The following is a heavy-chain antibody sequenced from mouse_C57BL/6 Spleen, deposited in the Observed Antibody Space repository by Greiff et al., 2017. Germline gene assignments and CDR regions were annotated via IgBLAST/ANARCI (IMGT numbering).Heavy chain of an antibody. J-gene: IGHJ4*01. CDR1: GYTFTSYW. D-gene: IGHD3-2*02. CDR2: IYPSDSET. V-gene: IGHV1-61*01. Sequence: VQLQQPGAELVRPGSSVKLSCKASGYTFTSYWMDWVKQRPGQGLEWIGNIYPSDSETHYNQKFKDKATLTVDKSSSTAYMQLSSLTSEDSAVYYCAKDSSGYGDYYAMDYWGQGTSVTVSS. CDR3: AKDSSGYGDYYAMDY.